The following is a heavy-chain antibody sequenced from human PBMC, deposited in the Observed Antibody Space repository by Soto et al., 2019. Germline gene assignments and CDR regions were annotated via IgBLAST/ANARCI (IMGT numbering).Heavy chain of an antibody. J-gene: IGHJ6*02. D-gene: IGHD4-17*01. CDR3: ARAHYGDYGYGMDV. V-gene: IGHV4-30-2*01. CDR2: IYHSGST. Sequence: QLQLQESGSELVKPSQTLSLTCAVSGGSISSGGYSWSWIRQPPGKGLEWIGYIYHSGSTYYNPSLKSRVTISVDRSKNQFSLKLSSVTAADTAVYYCARAHYGDYGYGMDVWGQGTTVTVSS. CDR1: GGSISSGGYS.